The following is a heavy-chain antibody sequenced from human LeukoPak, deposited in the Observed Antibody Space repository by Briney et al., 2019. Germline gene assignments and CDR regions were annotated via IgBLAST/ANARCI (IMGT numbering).Heavy chain of an antibody. CDR1: GYTCTSCS. CDR3: ARDLKMAYSSGRSSWGTGSSNDY. Sequence: GASVKVSCKSSGYTCTSCSISWVRQAPGKALEWRGWRSGCNGYTNYAQKLQGSVTRTTDTSTSTVYMELRRLRSADTAVYYCARDLKMAYSSGRSSWGTGSSNDYWGQGTLVTVSS. CDR2: RSGCNGYT. V-gene: IGHV1-18*01. D-gene: IGHD6-19*01. J-gene: IGHJ4*02.